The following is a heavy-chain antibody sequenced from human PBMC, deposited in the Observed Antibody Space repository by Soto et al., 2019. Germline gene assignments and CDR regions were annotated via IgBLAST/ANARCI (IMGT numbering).Heavy chain of an antibody. J-gene: IGHJ4*02. CDR2: IYPGDSDT. CDR1: GYSFTSYW. Sequence: GESLKISCKGSGYSFTSYWIGWVRQMPGKGLEWMGIIYPGDSDTRCSPSFQGQVTISADKSISTAYLQWSSLKASDTAMYYCARAPYYYDSSGYYFFDYWGQGTLVTVSS. D-gene: IGHD3-22*01. CDR3: ARAPYYYDSSGYYFFDY. V-gene: IGHV5-51*01.